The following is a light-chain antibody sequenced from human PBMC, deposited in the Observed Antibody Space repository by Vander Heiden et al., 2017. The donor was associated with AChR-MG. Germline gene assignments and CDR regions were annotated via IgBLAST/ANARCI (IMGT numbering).Light chain of an antibody. J-gene: IGKJ5*01. CDR1: QSVGTS. CDR3: QHRYNWPPT. CDR2: AAS. Sequence: EIVLTQSPATLSLSPGESATLSCRASQSVGTSLTWYQQKGGQAPRLVMYAASTRATGIPARFSGRGSGTDFTLTISSLESEDFAVYYCQHRYNWPPTFGQGTRLEI. V-gene: IGKV3-11*01.